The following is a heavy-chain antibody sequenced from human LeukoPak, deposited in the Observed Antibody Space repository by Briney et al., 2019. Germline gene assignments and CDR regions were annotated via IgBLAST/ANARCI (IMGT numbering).Heavy chain of an antibody. Sequence: GSLRLSCAASGFTFSSYWMSWIRQPPGKRLEWVGSIYYSGSTYYNPSLKSRVTISVDTSKNQFSLKLTSVTAADTAVYYCARHWDYDAFDIWGQGTMVTVSS. D-gene: IGHD1-26*01. CDR2: IYYSGST. J-gene: IGHJ3*02. CDR3: ARHWDYDAFDI. V-gene: IGHV4-39*01. CDR1: GFTFSSYW.